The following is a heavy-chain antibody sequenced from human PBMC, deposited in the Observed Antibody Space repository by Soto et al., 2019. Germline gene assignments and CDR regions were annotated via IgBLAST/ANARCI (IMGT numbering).Heavy chain of an antibody. J-gene: IGHJ6*02. Sequence: CKASGGTFSSYAISWVRQAPGQGLEWMGGIIPIFGTANYAQKFQGRVTITADESTSTAYMELSSLRSEDTAVYYCARDWESSASGHHYVMSVSGQRTTVTVSS. CDR3: ARDWESSASGHHYVMSV. CDR1: GGTFSSYA. D-gene: IGHD6-25*01. V-gene: IGHV1-69*01. CDR2: IIPIFGTA.